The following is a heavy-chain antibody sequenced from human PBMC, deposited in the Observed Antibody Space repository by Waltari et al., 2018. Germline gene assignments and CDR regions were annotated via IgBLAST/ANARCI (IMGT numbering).Heavy chain of an antibody. CDR3: AKDYYDSSGYDY. D-gene: IGHD3-22*01. CDR1: GFTFSSYG. V-gene: IGHV3-30*02. Sequence: QVQLVESGGGVVQPGGSLRLSCAASGFTFSSYGMHWVRQAQGKGLEGVEFIGYDGRNKYYADYVKGRVTISRDNSKNTLYLQMNSLRAEDTAVYYCAKDYYDSSGYDYWGQGTLVTVSS. CDR2: IGYDGRNK. J-gene: IGHJ4*02.